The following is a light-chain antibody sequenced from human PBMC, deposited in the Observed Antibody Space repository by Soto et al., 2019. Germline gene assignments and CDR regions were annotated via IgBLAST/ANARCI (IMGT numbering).Light chain of an antibody. CDR1: KLGDKY. J-gene: IGLJ1*01. Sequence: SYELTQPPSVSVSPGQTASITCSGDKLGDKYACWYQQKPGQSPVLVIYQDSKRPSGIPERFSGSNSGNTATLTISGTQAIDEADYYCQAWDSSTLGVFGTGTKLTVL. V-gene: IGLV3-1*01. CDR2: QDS. CDR3: QAWDSSTLGV.